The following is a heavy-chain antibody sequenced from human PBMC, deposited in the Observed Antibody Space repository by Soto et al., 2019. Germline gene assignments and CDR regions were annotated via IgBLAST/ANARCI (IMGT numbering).Heavy chain of an antibody. CDR1: GYSFTNYG. Sequence: QVQFVQSGAEVKKPGASVKVSCKASGYSFTNYGIHWVRQAPGQRLAWMGRINAGNGDTDYSQNFQGRVTITRDTSATTAYMELGSLRFEDTAIYYGARSFFPYTSGPNLDYWGQGTLLTVSS. CDR2: INAGNGDT. D-gene: IGHD6-19*01. V-gene: IGHV1-3*01. CDR3: ARSFFPYTSGPNLDY. J-gene: IGHJ4*02.